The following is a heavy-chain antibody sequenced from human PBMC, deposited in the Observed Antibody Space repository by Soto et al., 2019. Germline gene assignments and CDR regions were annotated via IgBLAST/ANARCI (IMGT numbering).Heavy chain of an antibody. J-gene: IGHJ4*02. V-gene: IGHV4-39*01. CDR2: IYYSGST. D-gene: IGHD6-19*01. Sequence: KASETLSLTCTVSGGSISSSSYYWGWIRQPPGEGLEWIGSIYYSGSTYYNPSLKSRVTISVDTSKNQFSLKLSSVTAADTAVYYCARLPTAVAGIVDYWGQGTLVTVSS. CDR3: ARLPTAVAGIVDY. CDR1: GGSISSSSYY.